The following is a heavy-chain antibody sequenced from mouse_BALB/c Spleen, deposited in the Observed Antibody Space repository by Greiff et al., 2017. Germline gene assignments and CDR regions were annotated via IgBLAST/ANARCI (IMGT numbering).Heavy chain of an antibody. J-gene: IGHJ4*01. D-gene: IGHD3-1*01. Sequence: EVQLQQSGAELVKPGASVKLSCTASGFNIKDTYMHWVKQRPEQGLEWIGRIDPANGNTKYDPKFQGKATITADTSSNTAYLQLSSLTSEDTAVYYCARAARAHYYYAMDYWGQGTSVTVSS. CDR3: ARAARAHYYYAMDY. CDR2: IDPANGNT. CDR1: GFNIKDTY. V-gene: IGHV14-3*02.